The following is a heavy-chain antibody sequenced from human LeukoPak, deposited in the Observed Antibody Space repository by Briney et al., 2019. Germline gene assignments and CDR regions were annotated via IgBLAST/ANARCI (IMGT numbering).Heavy chain of an antibody. V-gene: IGHV3-30*01. CDR1: GFNFNNYA. J-gene: IGHJ5*02. D-gene: IGHD2-15*01. Sequence: GGSLRLSCEASGFNFNNYAIHWVRRAPGKGLEWVAVISDDGDSQHYADSVRGRFTISKDTSTNTVFLQMTSLTTDDMAVYYCARGLVVVVRMDWFDPWGQGTLVIVSS. CDR2: ISDDGDSQ. CDR3: ARGLVVVVRMDWFDP.